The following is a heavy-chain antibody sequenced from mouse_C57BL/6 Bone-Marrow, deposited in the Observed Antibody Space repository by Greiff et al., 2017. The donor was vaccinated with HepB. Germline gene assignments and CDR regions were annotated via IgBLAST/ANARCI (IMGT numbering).Heavy chain of an antibody. V-gene: IGHV14-4*01. Sequence: VQLQQSGAELVRPGDSVKLSCTASGFNIKDDYMHWVKQRPEQGLEWIGWIDPENGDTEYASKFQGKATITADTSSNTAYLQLSSLTSEDTAVYYCTTKGKGYWGQGTTLTVSS. J-gene: IGHJ2*01. CDR2: IDPENGDT. CDR3: TTKGKGY. CDR1: GFNIKDDY.